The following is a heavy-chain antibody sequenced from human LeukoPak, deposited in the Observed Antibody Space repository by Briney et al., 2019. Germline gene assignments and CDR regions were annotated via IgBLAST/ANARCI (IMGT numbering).Heavy chain of an antibody. J-gene: IGHJ4*02. CDR1: GFTFNNYA. V-gene: IGHV3-23*01. CDR3: AKISGSGSYYFTY. CDR2: ISGSGFST. D-gene: IGHD3-10*01. Sequence: PGGSLRLSCAASGFTFNNYAMSWVRQAPGKGLEWVSAISGSGFSTYYADSGSGRFTISRDNSKNTLYLQMSRLRAEDTAIYYCAKISGSGSYYFTYWGQGTLVTVSS.